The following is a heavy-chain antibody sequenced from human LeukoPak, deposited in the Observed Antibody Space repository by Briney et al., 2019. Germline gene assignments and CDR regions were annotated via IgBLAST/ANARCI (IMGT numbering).Heavy chain of an antibody. D-gene: IGHD6-13*01. J-gene: IGHJ3*02. CDR3: ARDSSIAAAGPHAFDI. V-gene: IGHV3-21*01. CDR1: GFTFSSYS. Sequence: PGGSLRLSCAASGFTFSSYSMNSVRQAPGKGPEWVSSISSSSSYIYYADSVKGRFTISRDNAKNSLYLQMNSLRAEDTAVYYCARDSSIAAAGPHAFDIWGQGTMVTVSS. CDR2: ISSSSSYI.